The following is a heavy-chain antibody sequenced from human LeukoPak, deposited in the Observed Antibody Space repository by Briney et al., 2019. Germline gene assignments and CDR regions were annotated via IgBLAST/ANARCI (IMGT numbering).Heavy chain of an antibody. D-gene: IGHD3-10*01. CDR1: GFIFSSYE. J-gene: IGHJ4*02. CDR3: ARDVNYYGSGNPDY. CDR2: ISSGGSSI. V-gene: IGHV3-48*03. Sequence: PGGSLRLSCAASGFIFSSYEMNWVRQVPGKGLEWISYISSGGSSIDYADSVKGRFTISRDNAKNTLYLQMNSLRAEDTAVYYCARDVNYYGSGNPDYWGQGTLVTVSS.